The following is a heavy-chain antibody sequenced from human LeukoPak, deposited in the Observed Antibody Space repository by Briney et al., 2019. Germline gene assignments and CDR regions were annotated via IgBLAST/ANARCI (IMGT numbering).Heavy chain of an antibody. CDR2: RAYDGSNK. J-gene: IGHJ6*03. Sequence: LILSCAAAGFTFSSGAMRWGRQARGRRLEWVAARAYDGSNKNYEDSVTGRFTISRDNYKNTLYLQMDNLRAEATAVYYCARAGSLLWFGASGCYMDVWGKGTPVTISS. D-gene: IGHD3-10*01. CDR1: GFTFSSGA. V-gene: IGHV3-30*04. CDR3: ARAGSLLWFGASGCYMDV.